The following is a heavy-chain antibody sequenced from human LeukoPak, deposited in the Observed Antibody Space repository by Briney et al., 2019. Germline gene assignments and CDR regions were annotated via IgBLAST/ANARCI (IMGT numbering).Heavy chain of an antibody. J-gene: IGHJ5*02. Sequence: GGSLRLSCAASGFSFSSYSMNWVRQAPGKGLEWVSYISSSSSTIYYADSVKGRFTISRDNAKNSLYLQMNSLRAEDTAVYYCARPRMGATGWFDPWGQGTLVTVSS. V-gene: IGHV3-48*01. CDR3: ARPRMGATGWFDP. D-gene: IGHD1-26*01. CDR1: GFSFSSYS. CDR2: ISSSSSTI.